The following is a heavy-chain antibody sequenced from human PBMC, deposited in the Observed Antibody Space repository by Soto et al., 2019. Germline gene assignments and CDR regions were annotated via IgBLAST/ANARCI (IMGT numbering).Heavy chain of an antibody. D-gene: IGHD6-19*01. CDR1: GGSISSSSYY. CDR2: IYYSGST. J-gene: IGHJ4*02. Sequence: PSETLSLTCTVSGGSISSSSYYWCWIRQPPGKGLEWIGSIYYSGSTYYNPSLKSRVTISVDTSKNQFSLKLSSVTAADTAVYYCARHEVHSSGFTDYWGQGTLVTVSS. CDR3: ARHEVHSSGFTDY. V-gene: IGHV4-39*01.